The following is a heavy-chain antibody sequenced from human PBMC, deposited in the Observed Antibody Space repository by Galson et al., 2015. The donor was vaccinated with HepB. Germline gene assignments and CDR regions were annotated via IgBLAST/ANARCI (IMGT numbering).Heavy chain of an antibody. CDR3: AHIQPSYYFDY. CDR1: GFSLSASGAG. Sequence: PALVKPTQTLTLTCTFSGFSLSASGAGVGWIRQPPGKALEWLALIYWDDDKRYNPSLKSRLSISKATSYNPVVLKLTNVDPVDTATYFCAHIQPSYYFDYWGQGILVTVSS. J-gene: IGHJ4*02. V-gene: IGHV2-5*02. CDR2: IYWDDDK.